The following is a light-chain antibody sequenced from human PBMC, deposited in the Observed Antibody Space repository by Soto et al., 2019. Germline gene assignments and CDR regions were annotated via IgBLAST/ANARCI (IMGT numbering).Light chain of an antibody. V-gene: IGKV3-20*01. J-gene: IGKJ1*01. CDR3: QQYGSSPPRT. CDR2: GAS. Sequence: VLTQSPGTLSLSPGERATLSCRASQSVSSSYLAWYQQKPGQAPRLLIYGASTRATDVPDRFSGSGSGADFTLTISRLEPEDFAVYYCQQYGSSPPRTFGQGTKVDIK. CDR1: QSVSSSY.